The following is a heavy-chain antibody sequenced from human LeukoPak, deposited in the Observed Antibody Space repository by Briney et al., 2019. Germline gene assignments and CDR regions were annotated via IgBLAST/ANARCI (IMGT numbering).Heavy chain of an antibody. D-gene: IGHD5-12*01. V-gene: IGHV1-46*01. J-gene: IGHJ3*02. Sequence: ASVKVSCKASGYTFTSYSIHWVRQAPGQGLEWMGIINPSGGTTTYTQKFQGRVTMTEDTSTDTAYMELSSLRSEDTAVYYCAVATGAFDIWGQGTMVTVSS. CDR2: INPSGGTT. CDR3: AVATGAFDI. CDR1: GYTFTSYS.